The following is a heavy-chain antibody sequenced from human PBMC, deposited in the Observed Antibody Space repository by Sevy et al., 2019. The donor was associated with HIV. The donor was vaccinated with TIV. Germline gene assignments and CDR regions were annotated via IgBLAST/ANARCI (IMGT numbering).Heavy chain of an antibody. D-gene: IGHD6-13*01. CDR2: IRYDGRDK. CDR1: GFTFSNYG. CDR3: AKDLAGPGRRYFDY. Sequence: GGSLRLSCAASGFTFSNYGMHWVRQVPGKGLEWVTFIRYDGRDKYYAASVKGRFTISRDDSKNTLYQQMDSLRAEDTAIYYCAKDLAGPGRRYFDYWGQGTLVTVSS. V-gene: IGHV3-30*02. J-gene: IGHJ4*02.